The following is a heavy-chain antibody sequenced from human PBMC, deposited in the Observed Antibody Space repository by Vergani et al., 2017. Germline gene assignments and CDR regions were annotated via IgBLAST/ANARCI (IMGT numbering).Heavy chain of an antibody. CDR2: INPSGGHT. J-gene: IGHJ4*02. Sequence: QVQVVQSGAEVKKSGASVKVSCKTSGYTFSNYYMHWVRQAPGQGLEWMGIINPSGGHTNYAQKFQGRVTMTRDTSTSTVYMELSSLRSEDTAIYYCARGYYDILTDYRYWGQGTLVTVSA. CDR1: GYTFSNYY. CDR3: ARGYYDILTDYRY. V-gene: IGHV1-46*03. D-gene: IGHD3-9*01.